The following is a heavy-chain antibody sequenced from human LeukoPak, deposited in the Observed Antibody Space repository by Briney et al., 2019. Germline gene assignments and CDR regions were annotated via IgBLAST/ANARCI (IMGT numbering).Heavy chain of an antibody. CDR1: GGSISSSSYS. D-gene: IGHD6-13*01. CDR3: AREYRSSWYLNWFDP. Sequence: PSETLSLTCTISGGSISSSSYSWGWIRQPPGKGLEWIGSIYYSGSTYYNPSLKSRVTISVDTSMNQFSLKLTSVTAADTAVYYCAREYRSSWYLNWFDPWGQGTLVTVSS. J-gene: IGHJ5*02. CDR2: IYYSGST. V-gene: IGHV4-39*07.